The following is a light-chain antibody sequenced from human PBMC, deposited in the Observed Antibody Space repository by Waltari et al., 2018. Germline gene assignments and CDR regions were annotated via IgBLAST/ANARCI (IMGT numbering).Light chain of an antibody. CDR2: AAS. Sequence: DIQMTQSPSSLSPSVGERVTITCRASQSIGSYLNCNQPKPGKAPKLLIYAASSLQSGVPSRFSGSGSGTDFTLTISSLQPEDFATYYCQQSYSTPPEITFGQGTRLEIK. J-gene: IGKJ5*01. CDR3: QQSYSTPPEIT. V-gene: IGKV1-39*01. CDR1: QSIGSY.